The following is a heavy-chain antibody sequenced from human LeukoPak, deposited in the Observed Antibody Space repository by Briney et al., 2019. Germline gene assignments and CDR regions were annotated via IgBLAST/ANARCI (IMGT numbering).Heavy chain of an antibody. Sequence: PGGSLRLSCAASGSTFSSYWMSWVRQAPGRGLEWVANIKQDGSEKYYVDSVKGRFTISRDNAKNSLYLQMNSLRAEDTAVYYCARTGAFDIWGQGTMVTVSS. CDR3: ARTGAFDI. V-gene: IGHV3-7*03. CDR2: IKQDGSEK. J-gene: IGHJ3*02. CDR1: GSTFSSYW.